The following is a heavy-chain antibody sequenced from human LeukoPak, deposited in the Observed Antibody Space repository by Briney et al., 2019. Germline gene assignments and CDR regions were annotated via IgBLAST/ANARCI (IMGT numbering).Heavy chain of an antibody. J-gene: IGHJ4*02. D-gene: IGHD5-24*01. CDR1: GGSISSYY. Sequence: PSETLSLTCTVSGGSISSYYWSWIRQRAGKGLEWIGRIYTSGSNNYNASLKRGVTMSVDTSTTQFSLKLSSVTAADTAVYYCAREEMATIKGGYFDYWGQGTLVTVSS. CDR2: IYTSGSN. CDR3: AREEMATIKGGYFDY. V-gene: IGHV4-4*07.